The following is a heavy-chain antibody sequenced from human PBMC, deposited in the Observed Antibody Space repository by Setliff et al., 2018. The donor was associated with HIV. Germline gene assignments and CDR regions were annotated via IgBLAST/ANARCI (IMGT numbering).Heavy chain of an antibody. Sequence: SVKVSCKASRSTFNSHTINWVRQAPGQGLDWMGRIIPILGVANYAQRFQGKVTITADKSTSTAYMELTSLRFDDTAMYYCVRGVQSPPHYSYYYMDVWGEGTMVTVSS. D-gene: IGHD3-3*01. V-gene: IGHV1-69*02. CDR1: RSTFNSHT. CDR3: VRGVQSPPHYSYYYMDV. CDR2: IIPILGVA. J-gene: IGHJ6*03.